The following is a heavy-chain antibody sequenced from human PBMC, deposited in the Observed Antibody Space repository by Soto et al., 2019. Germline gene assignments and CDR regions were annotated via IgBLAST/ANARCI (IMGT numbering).Heavy chain of an antibody. J-gene: IGHJ4*02. CDR1: GGSITSGGYY. Sequence: QVQLQESGPGLVKPSQTLSLTCTVSGGSITSGGYYWSWIRQHPGKGLEWIGYIYYSGRTYYNPSVRSRVTKSVDTSKNQFSLELSSVPAADPAVYYCARCWNYVWLRWGQGTQITVSS. V-gene: IGHV4-31*03. D-gene: IGHD1-7*01. CDR3: ARCWNYVWLR. CDR2: IYYSGRT.